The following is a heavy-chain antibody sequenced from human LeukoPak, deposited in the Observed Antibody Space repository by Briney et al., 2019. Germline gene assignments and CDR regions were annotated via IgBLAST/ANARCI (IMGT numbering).Heavy chain of an antibody. CDR1: GFTVSSNY. V-gene: IGHV3-66*01. D-gene: IGHD6-13*01. CDR2: IYSGGST. Sequence: GGSLRLSCAASGFTVSSNYMSWVRQAPGKGLEWVSVIYSGGSTYYADSVKGRFTISRDNSKSTLYLQMNSLRAEDTAVYYCAREGIAAAGTLYFDYWGQGTLVTVSS. CDR3: AREGIAAAGTLYFDY. J-gene: IGHJ4*02.